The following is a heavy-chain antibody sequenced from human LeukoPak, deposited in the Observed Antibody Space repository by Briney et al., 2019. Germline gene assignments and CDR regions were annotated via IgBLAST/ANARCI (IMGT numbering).Heavy chain of an antibody. V-gene: IGHV4-59*02. Sequence: SETLSLTCTVSGGSVSSYYWSWIRQPPGRGLEWIGYIYDSVSTSYNPSLRSRVTISVDTSTNHLSLRLSSVTAADTAVYYCATSRGSDGSGNYWGQGTLVTVSS. CDR2: IYDSVST. D-gene: IGHD3-10*01. CDR1: GGSVSSYY. CDR3: ATSRGSDGSGNY. J-gene: IGHJ4*02.